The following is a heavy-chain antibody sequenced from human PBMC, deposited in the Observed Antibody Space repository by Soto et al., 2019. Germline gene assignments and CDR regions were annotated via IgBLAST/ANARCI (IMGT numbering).Heavy chain of an antibody. V-gene: IGHV3-23*01. J-gene: IGHJ4*02. D-gene: IGHD3-22*01. Sequence: GGSLRLSCAGAGFTFSSYAMTWVRQAPGKGLEWVAGIRNTGASTNYADSMKGRFTISRDNSKNTLFLQMNSLRAEDTAVYYCAKANYYDNSAYYLDYWGQGTLVTVSS. CDR3: AKANYYDNSAYYLDY. CDR2: IRNTGAST. CDR1: GFTFSSYA.